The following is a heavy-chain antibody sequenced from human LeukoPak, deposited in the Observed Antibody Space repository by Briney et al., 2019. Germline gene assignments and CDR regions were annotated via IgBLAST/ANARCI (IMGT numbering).Heavy chain of an antibody. CDR3: ARRWLHWKPDFDY. CDR2: IYSDNT. J-gene: IGHJ4*02. D-gene: IGHD5-24*01. V-gene: IGHV3-53*01. Sequence: GGSLRLSCTVSGFTVSSNSMSWVRQAPGKGLEWVSFIYSDNTHYSDSVKGRFTISRDNSKNTLYLQMNSLRAEDTAVYYCARRWLHWKPDFDYWGQGTLVTVSS. CDR1: GFTVSSNS.